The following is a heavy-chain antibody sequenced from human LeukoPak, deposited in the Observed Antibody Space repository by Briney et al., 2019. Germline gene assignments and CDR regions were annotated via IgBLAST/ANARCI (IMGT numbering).Heavy chain of an antibody. CDR1: GDSVSSNSAA. CDR3: ARSHPLRNPYLIYGDYATPVQGDFDY. Sequence: SQTLSLTCAISGDSVSSNSAAWNWIRQSPSRGLEWLGRTYYRSKWYNDYAVSVKSRITINPDTSKNQFSLQLNSVTPEDTAVYYCARSHPLRNPYLIYGDYATPVQGDFDYWGQGTLVTVSS. CDR2: TYYRSKWYN. D-gene: IGHD4-17*01. V-gene: IGHV6-1*01. J-gene: IGHJ4*02.